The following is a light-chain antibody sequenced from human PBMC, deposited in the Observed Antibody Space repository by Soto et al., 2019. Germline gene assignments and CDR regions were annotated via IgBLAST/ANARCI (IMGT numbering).Light chain of an antibody. Sequence: QAVVTQPPSVSGAPGQRVTISCTGSSSNIGSGYDVHWYQQLPGTAPKLLIYGNNNRPSGVPDRFSGSKSGTSASLAITGLQAEDEADYYCQSYDSSLRDWVFGGGTKLTVL. CDR1: SSNIGSGYD. CDR2: GNN. J-gene: IGLJ3*02. CDR3: QSYDSSLRDWV. V-gene: IGLV1-40*01.